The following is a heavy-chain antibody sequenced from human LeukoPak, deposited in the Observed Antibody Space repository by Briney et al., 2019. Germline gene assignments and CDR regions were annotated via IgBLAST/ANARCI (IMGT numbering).Heavy chain of an antibody. D-gene: IGHD6-19*01. Sequence: SETLSLTCAVYGGSFSGYYWSWIRQLPGKGLEWIGEINHSGSTNYNPSLKSRVTISVDTSKNQFSLKLSSVTAADTAVYYCAKLPARSYSGWYGAFDIWGQGTMVTVSS. J-gene: IGHJ3*02. CDR3: AKLPARSYSGWYGAFDI. CDR1: GGSFSGYY. V-gene: IGHV4-34*01. CDR2: INHSGST.